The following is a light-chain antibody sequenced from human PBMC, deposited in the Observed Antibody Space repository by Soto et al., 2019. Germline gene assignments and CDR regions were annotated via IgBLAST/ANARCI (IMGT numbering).Light chain of an antibody. Sequence: EIPLTQSPSSLAASVGDRLTLTCRASRNVSIYLNWYQHKPGKGPTLLIHATSNLQNGVPSRFSGSGSGTEFTLPISSLEPEDFGTYYCQQSYKMPSFGQGTRLVIK. CDR3: QQSYKMPS. CDR1: RNVSIY. CDR2: ATS. J-gene: IGKJ5*01. V-gene: IGKV1-39*01.